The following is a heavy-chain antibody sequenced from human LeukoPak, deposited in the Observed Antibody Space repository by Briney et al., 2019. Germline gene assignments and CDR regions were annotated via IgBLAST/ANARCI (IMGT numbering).Heavy chain of an antibody. CDR1: GFTFRNYA. CDR3: ARDLAGMDV. Sequence: EGSLRLSCAASGFTFRNYAMSWVRQAPGKGLEWVSVIYSGGSTYYADSVKGRFTISRDNSKNTLFLQMNSLRAEDTAVYYCARDLAGMDVWGQGTTVTVS. V-gene: IGHV3-66*01. CDR2: IYSGGST. D-gene: IGHD3-3*02. J-gene: IGHJ6*02.